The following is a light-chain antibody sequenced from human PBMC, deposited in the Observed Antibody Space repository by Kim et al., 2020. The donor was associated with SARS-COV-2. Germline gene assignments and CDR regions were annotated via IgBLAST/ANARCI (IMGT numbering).Light chain of an antibody. CDR2: RNN. CDR3: SAWDHSLSAWV. CDR1: RNNVGNQG. J-gene: IGLJ3*02. V-gene: IGLV10-54*01. Sequence: LTQPPSVSEGLRQTATLTCTGNRNNVGNQGVAWLQQHQGHPPKLLSYRNNNRPSGISERLSASRSGDTVSLTITGLQPEDEADYYCSAWDHSLSAWVFGGGTKLTVL.